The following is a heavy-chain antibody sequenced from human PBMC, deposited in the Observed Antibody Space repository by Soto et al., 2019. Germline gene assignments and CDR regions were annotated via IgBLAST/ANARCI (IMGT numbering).Heavy chain of an antibody. J-gene: IGHJ4*02. CDR3: ARGKTKWELRYFDY. Sequence: QVQLMESGGGVVQPGRSLRLSCTASGFSLSRYAMHWVRQAPGKGLEWVAVIWYDGSDKYYEDSVKGRFSISRDNSKNTLYLQMDSLRVEDTAVYFSARGKTKWELRYFDYWGQGTLVTVSS. CDR2: IWYDGSDK. D-gene: IGHD1-26*01. V-gene: IGHV3-33*01. CDR1: GFSLSRYA.